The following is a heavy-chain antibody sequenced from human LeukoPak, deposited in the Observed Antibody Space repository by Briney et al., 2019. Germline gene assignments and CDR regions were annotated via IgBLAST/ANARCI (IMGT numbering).Heavy chain of an antibody. CDR2: INPNSGGT. V-gene: IGHV1-2*02. D-gene: IGHD6-6*01. CDR1: EYTFTDYY. Sequence: GASVKFSCKVSEYTFTDYYMHGLQQPPGQGLKGMGWINPNSGGTNFAQKFQGRVAMTRDTSISTAYMELGSLRSDDTAVYYCARARWQLVPYFDSWGQGTLVTVSS. J-gene: IGHJ4*02. CDR3: ARARWQLVPYFDS.